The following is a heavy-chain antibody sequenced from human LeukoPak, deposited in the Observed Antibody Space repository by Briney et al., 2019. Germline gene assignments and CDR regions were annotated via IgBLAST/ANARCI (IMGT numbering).Heavy chain of an antibody. CDR1: GFTFSSYS. V-gene: IGHV3-21*01. D-gene: IGHD1-26*01. J-gene: IGHJ6*02. Sequence: GGSLRLSCAASGFTFSSYSMNWVRQAPGKGLEWVSSISSSSYIYYADSVKGRFTISRDNAKNSLYLQMNSLRDEDAAVYYCARDPHGIQQKYYYYYGMDVWGQGTTVTVSS. CDR3: ARDPHGIQQKYYYYYGMDV. CDR2: ISSSSYI.